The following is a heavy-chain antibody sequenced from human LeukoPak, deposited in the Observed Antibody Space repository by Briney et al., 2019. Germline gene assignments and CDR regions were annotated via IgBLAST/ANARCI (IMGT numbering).Heavy chain of an antibody. CDR2: IKSKTDGGTT. Sequence: PGGSLRLSCAASGFTFSNAWMNWVRLAPGKGLEWVGRIKSKTDGGTTDYAAPVKGRFTISRDDSENTLYLQMNSPKTEDTAVYYCTTDETLMVATGDYWGQGTLVTVSS. V-gene: IGHV3-15*01. J-gene: IGHJ4*02. D-gene: IGHD5-12*01. CDR3: TTDETLMVATGDY. CDR1: GFTFSNAW.